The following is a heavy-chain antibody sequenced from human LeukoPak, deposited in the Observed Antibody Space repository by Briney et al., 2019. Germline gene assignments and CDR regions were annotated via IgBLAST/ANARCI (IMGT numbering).Heavy chain of an antibody. CDR3: AKGPIANGYYFEY. D-gene: IGHD6-13*01. V-gene: IGHV3-23*01. J-gene: IGHJ4*02. CDR2: TSGSGGST. CDR1: GFTFSSYA. Sequence: PGGSLRLSCAASGFTFSSYAMSWVRQAPGKGLEWVSTTSGSGGSTYYADSVKGRFTISRDNSKNTLYLQMNSLRAEDTAVYYCAKGPIANGYYFEYWGQGSLVTVSS.